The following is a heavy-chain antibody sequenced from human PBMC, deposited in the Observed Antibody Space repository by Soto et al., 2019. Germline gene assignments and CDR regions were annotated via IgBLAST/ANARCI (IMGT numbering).Heavy chain of an antibody. D-gene: IGHD6-19*01. CDR3: ARDLDSSGWYDAFDI. Sequence: ASVKVSCKASGYTFTGYYMHWVRQAPGQGLEWMGWINPNSGGTNYAQNVQGWVTMTRDTSISTAYMELSRLRSDDTAVYYCARDLDSSGWYDAFDIWGQGTMVTVSS. CDR1: GYTFTGYY. CDR2: INPNSGGT. V-gene: IGHV1-2*04. J-gene: IGHJ3*02.